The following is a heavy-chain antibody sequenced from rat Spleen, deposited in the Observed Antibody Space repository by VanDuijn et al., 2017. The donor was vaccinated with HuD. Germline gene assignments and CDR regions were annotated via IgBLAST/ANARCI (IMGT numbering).Heavy chain of an antibody. J-gene: IGHJ2*01. Sequence: EVQLVESGGGLVQPGRSLKVSCAASGFTFSSYWMYWIRQAPGEGLEWISSISPDGTNTYYPDSVKGRFTISRDNAKSTLYLQMNSLRSEDTATYYCARHPNNYFDYWGQGVMVTVSS. CDR2: ISPDGTNT. CDR1: GFTFSSYW. D-gene: IGHD1-10*01. CDR3: ARHPNNYFDY. V-gene: IGHV5-58*01.